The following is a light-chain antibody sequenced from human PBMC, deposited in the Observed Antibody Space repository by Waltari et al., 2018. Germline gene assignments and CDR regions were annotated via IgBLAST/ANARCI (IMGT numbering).Light chain of an antibody. J-gene: IGKJ4*01. Sequence: DIQMTQSPSSLSASVGDTVTITCRASEDVNNYLNWYQQKPGKAPKLLIYRASNLQSGIPSRFSGSGSGTDFTLIISSLQPEDFATYYCQQSYSDPYSFGEGTKVEIK. CDR1: EDVNNY. V-gene: IGKV1-39*01. CDR2: RAS. CDR3: QQSYSDPYS.